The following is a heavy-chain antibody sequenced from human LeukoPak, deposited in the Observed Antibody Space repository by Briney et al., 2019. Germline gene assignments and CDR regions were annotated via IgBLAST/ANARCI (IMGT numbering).Heavy chain of an antibody. CDR2: IYSGGST. V-gene: IGHV3-53*01. CDR1: GFTVSGNY. CDR3: ARGGYDFWSGFDY. Sequence: GGSLRLSCAASGFTVSGNYMSWVRQAPGKGLEWVSVIYSGGSTYYADSVKGRFTISRDNSKNTLYLQMNSLRAEDTAVYYCARGGYDFWSGFDYWGQGTLVTVSS. D-gene: IGHD3-3*01. J-gene: IGHJ4*02.